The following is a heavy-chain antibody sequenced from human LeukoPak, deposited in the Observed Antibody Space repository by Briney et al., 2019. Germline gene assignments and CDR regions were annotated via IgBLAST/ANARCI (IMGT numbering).Heavy chain of an antibody. CDR2: INPNSGGT. D-gene: IGHD6-13*01. Sequence: ASVKVSCKASGYTFTGYYMHWVRQVPGQGLEWMGWINPNSGGTNYAQKFQGWVTMTRDTSISTAYMELSRLRSDDTAVYYCARDLPEKQLVPGPGGYGMDVWGQGTTVTVSS. CDR1: GYTFTGYY. CDR3: ARDLPEKQLVPGPGGYGMDV. V-gene: IGHV1-2*04. J-gene: IGHJ6*02.